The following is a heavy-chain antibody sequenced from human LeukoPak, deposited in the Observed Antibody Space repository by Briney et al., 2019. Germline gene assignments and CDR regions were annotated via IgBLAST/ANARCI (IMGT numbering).Heavy chain of an antibody. Sequence: SEALSLTCAVYGGSFRGYYWRWLRQPPGKGLEWMGEINHSGSTNYNPSLPRRVTISVDTSKNQCSLKLSSVTAADTAVYYCARGRGLGYCSSTSSYYSNWFDPWGQGTLVTVSS. CDR2: INHSGST. D-gene: IGHD2-2*01. V-gene: IGHV4-34*01. CDR3: ARGRGLGYCSSTSSYYSNWFDP. CDR1: GGSFRGYY. J-gene: IGHJ5*02.